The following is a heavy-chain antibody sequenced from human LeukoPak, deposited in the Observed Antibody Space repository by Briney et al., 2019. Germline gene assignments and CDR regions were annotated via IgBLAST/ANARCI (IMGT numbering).Heavy chain of an antibody. J-gene: IGHJ1*01. CDR1: GGSISSGDYY. D-gene: IGHD3-10*01. CDR2: IYYSGST. V-gene: IGHV4-30-4*01. Sequence: PSETLSLTCTVSGGSISSGDYYWSWIRQPPGKGLEWIGYIYYSGSTYYNPSLKSRVTISVDTSKNQFSLKLSSVTAADTAVCYCAGAMVRGVGYFQHWGQGTLVTVSS. CDR3: AGAMVRGVGYFQH.